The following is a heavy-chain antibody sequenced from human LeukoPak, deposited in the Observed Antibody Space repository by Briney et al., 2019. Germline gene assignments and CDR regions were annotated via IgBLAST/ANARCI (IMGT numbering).Heavy chain of an antibody. CDR3: ARYDFWSGPFDY. Sequence: SETLSLTCAVSGGSISSGGYSWSWIRQPPGKGLEWIGYIYHSGSTYYNPSLKSRVTISIDRSKNQFSLKLSSVTAADTAVYYCARYDFWSGPFDYWGQGTLVTVSS. CDR1: GGSISSGGYS. J-gene: IGHJ4*02. V-gene: IGHV4-30-2*01. CDR2: IYHSGST. D-gene: IGHD3-3*01.